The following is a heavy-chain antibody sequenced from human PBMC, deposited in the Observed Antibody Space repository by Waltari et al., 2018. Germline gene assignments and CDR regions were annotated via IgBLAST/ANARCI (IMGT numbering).Heavy chain of an antibody. D-gene: IGHD6-19*01. CDR3: ARPGVSSGCRESYAFDI. CDR1: GYTFDNYW. CDR2: IYPADSET. Sequence: EVQLVQSGAEVRKPGKALKISCRVYGYTFDNYWIGGLRQMPGKGLECMGIIYPADSETRYSPSFQGQVIMSVDKSINTAYLQWTSLKASDTAIYYCARPGVSSGCRESYAFDIWGQGTMVTVSA. J-gene: IGHJ3*02. V-gene: IGHV5-51*01.